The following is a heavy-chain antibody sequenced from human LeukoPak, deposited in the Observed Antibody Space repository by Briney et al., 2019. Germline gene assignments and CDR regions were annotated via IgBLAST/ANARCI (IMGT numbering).Heavy chain of an antibody. D-gene: IGHD1-1*01. V-gene: IGHV1-69*04. J-gene: IGHJ4*02. CDR1: GGTFSSYA. Sequence: SVKVSCKASGGTFSSYALNWVRQAPGQGLEWMGRIIPSIGIENYAQKFQGRVSITADKSTSTAYMEVSSLRSEDTAVYYCARDPPTWERPIDYWGQGTLVTVSS. CDR2: IIPSIGIE. CDR3: ARDPPTWERPIDY.